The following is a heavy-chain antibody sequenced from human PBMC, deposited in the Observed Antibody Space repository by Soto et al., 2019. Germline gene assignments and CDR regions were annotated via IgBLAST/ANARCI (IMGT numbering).Heavy chain of an antibody. V-gene: IGHV1-2*04. D-gene: IGHD2-15*01. J-gene: IGHJ6*01. CDR1: GYTFTGYC. CDR3: ARDGAVYCSGGSCFYGMEA. CDR2: INPNSGGT. Sequence: ASVKVSCKASGYTFTGYCIHWVRQAPGQGLEWMGWINPNSGGTNYAQKFQGWVTMTRDTSISTAYMELSRLRSDDTAVYYCARDGAVYCSGGSCFYGMEASG.